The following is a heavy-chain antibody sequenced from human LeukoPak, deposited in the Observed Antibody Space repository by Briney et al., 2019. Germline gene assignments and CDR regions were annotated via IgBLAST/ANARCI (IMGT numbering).Heavy chain of an antibody. J-gene: IGHJ4*02. V-gene: IGHV4-39*01. D-gene: IGHD1-26*01. CDR2: ISYSGST. Sequence: SETLSLTCTVSSGAISSSSYYWGWIRQPPGKGLEWIGSISYSGSTDYNPSLKSRVTISVDTSKNQFSLRLSSVTAADTAVYYCARHSGSYLNYFDFWGQGALVTVSS. CDR1: SGAISSSSYY. CDR3: ARHSGSYLNYFDF.